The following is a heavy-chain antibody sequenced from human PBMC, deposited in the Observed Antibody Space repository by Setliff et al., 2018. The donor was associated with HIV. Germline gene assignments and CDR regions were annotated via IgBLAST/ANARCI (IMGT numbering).Heavy chain of an antibody. V-gene: IGHV3-74*01. CDR3: HRGYDTEEQSYFDY. CDR1: GFTFEKYW. CDR2: VNSDGSTK. Sequence: GGSLRLSCTASGFTFEKYWMHWVRQAPGEGLVWISRVNSDGSTKTYADSVKGRFTISRDNAKKTLYLQMNSLRAEDTAVYYCHRGYDTEEQSYFDYWGQGTLVTVSS. D-gene: IGHD3-22*01. J-gene: IGHJ4*02.